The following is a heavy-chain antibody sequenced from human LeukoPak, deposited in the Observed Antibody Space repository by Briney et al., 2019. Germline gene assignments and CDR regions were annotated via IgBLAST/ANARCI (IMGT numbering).Heavy chain of an antibody. Sequence: SGPALVKPTQTLTLTCTFSGFSLSTSGMRVSWIRQPPGKALEWLARSDWDDDKFYSTPLKTRLTTSKDTSKNQVVLTMANMDPVDTATYYCPRTYCSGGSCYSGWFDPWGQGTLVTVSS. J-gene: IGHJ5*02. CDR3: PRTYCSGGSCYSGWFDP. CDR1: GFSLSTSGMR. V-gene: IGHV2-70*04. CDR2: SDWDDDK. D-gene: IGHD2-15*01.